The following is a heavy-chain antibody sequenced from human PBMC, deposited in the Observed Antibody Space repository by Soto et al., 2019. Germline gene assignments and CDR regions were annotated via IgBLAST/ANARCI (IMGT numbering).Heavy chain of an antibody. D-gene: IGHD6-19*01. V-gene: IGHV4-39*02. CDR2: IYYTGYT. CDR3: ARSAIAVNGLFDH. J-gene: IGHJ4*02. Sequence: QLQLQESGPGLGKPSDTLSLTCTVSGGFISTSRYYWGWVRQPPGKGLEWIGTIYYTGYTYYNPSLKSRVAMSVDTSKVHFSLNLASVIAADTAIYYCARSAIAVNGLFDHWGLGTLVTVSS. CDR1: GGFISTSRYY.